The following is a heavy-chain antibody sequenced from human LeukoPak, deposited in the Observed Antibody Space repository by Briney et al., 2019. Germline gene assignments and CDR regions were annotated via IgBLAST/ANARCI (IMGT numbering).Heavy chain of an antibody. CDR3: ARVRWGGLYYFDY. V-gene: IGHV3-74*01. D-gene: IGHD3-16*01. J-gene: IGHJ4*02. Sequence: GGSLRLSCEASGFTLSSYWMQWVRQVPGEGLVWVSRISPDGSSATYADSVKGRFTISRDNAKNTLYLQVNSLRAEDTAVYYCARVRWGGLYYFDYWGQGTLVTVSS. CDR1: GFTLSSYW. CDR2: ISPDGSSA.